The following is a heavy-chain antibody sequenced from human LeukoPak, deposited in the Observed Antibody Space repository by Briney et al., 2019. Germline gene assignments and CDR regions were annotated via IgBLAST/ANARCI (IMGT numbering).Heavy chain of an antibody. CDR3: ARGGKSELGTCDH. J-gene: IGHJ4*02. V-gene: IGHV1-2*02. Sequence: WASVKVSCKASGYTFTDYYMHWVRQAPGQGLEWMGWINPNSGDTNYAQKFQGRVTMTRDTSISSVYLELSSLRLDDTAVYYCARGGKSELGTCDHWGQGTLVTVSS. CDR2: INPNSGDT. CDR1: GYTFTDYY. D-gene: IGHD7-27*01.